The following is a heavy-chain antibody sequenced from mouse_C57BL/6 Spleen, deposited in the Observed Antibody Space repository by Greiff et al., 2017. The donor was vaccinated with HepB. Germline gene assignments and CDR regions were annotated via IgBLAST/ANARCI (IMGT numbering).Heavy chain of an antibody. CDR2: INPSNGGT. Sequence: QVQLQQPGTELVKPGASVKLSCKASGYTFTSYWMHWVKQRPGQGLEWIGNINPSNGGTNYNEKFKSKATLTVDKSSSTAYMQLSSLISEDSAVYYCARSQGYRGTAMDYWGQGTSVTVSS. D-gene: IGHD2-12*01. CDR3: ARSQGYRGTAMDY. V-gene: IGHV1-53*01. J-gene: IGHJ4*01. CDR1: GYTFTSYW.